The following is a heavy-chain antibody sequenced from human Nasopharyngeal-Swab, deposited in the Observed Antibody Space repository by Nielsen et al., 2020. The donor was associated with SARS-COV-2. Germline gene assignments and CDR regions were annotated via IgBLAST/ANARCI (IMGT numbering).Heavy chain of an antibody. D-gene: IGHD6-19*01. Sequence: GGSLRLSCAASGFTFSAHYMDWVRQAPGKGLEWVGRSRNKANGYTTEYAASVRGRFTISRDDSKDSLYLQMNSLTTEDTAMYYCAKEGGLVESNGWYYFDYWGQGTLVTVSS. CDR2: SRNKANGYTT. J-gene: IGHJ4*02. V-gene: IGHV3-72*01. CDR1: GFTFSAHY. CDR3: AKEGGLVESNGWYYFDY.